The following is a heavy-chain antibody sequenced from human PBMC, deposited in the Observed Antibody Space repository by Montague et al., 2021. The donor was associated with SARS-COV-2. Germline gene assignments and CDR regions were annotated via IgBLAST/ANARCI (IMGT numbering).Heavy chain of an antibody. Sequence: CAISGDSVSSNIAAWNWIRQSPSGGLEWLGRTYYRSKWYNDYAVSVRSRITISPDTSKNQFSLQLNSVTPEDTAVYYCTQERGPGRTTWHYFDYWGQRTLVTVSS. CDR1: GDSVSSNIAA. V-gene: IGHV6-1*01. CDR2: TYYRSKWYN. J-gene: IGHJ4*02. D-gene: IGHD1-14*01. CDR3: TQERGPGRTTWHYFDY.